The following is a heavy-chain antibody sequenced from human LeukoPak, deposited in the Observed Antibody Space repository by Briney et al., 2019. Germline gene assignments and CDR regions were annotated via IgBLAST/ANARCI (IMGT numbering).Heavy chain of an antibody. CDR1: GFTFSSYN. V-gene: IGHV3-21*01. Sequence: GGSLRLSCAASGFTFSSYNMDWVRQAPGKGLEWVSAISTSSIYIYYADSVKGRFTISRHNAKKSLYLQMNSLRAEDTAVYYCARDLGGYGDSGTNFDYWGQGTLVTVSS. D-gene: IGHD4-17*01. CDR3: ARDLGGYGDSGTNFDY. CDR2: ISTSSIYI. J-gene: IGHJ4*02.